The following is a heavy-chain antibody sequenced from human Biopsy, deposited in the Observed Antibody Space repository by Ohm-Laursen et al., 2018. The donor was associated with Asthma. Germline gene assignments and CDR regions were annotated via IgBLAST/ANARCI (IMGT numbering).Heavy chain of an antibody. V-gene: IGHV1-18*01. Sequence: ASVKVSCKTSGYTFNRAGITWVRQAPGQGLEWIGWTSVYNGNTKVAQKLQDRVTMITDTSTSTAYMELRSLRSDDTAVYFCARAVDYSHYYGIDVWGQGTTVTVS. CDR2: TSVYNGNT. CDR3: ARAVDYSHYYGIDV. D-gene: IGHD3-10*01. CDR1: GYTFNRAG. J-gene: IGHJ6*02.